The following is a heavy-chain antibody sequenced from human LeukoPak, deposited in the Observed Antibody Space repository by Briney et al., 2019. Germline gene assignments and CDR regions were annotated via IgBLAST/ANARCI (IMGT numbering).Heavy chain of an antibody. J-gene: IGHJ3*02. Sequence: SETLSLTCTVSNGSITNYYWSWIRQTTGKGLEWIGFIYYSGSTNYNPSLKSRVTMSVDTSNNQFSLKLSSVTAADTAVYYCARRTGTTVWDDAFDIWGQGTMVTVSS. CDR3: ARRTGTTVWDDAFDI. CDR1: NGSITNYY. D-gene: IGHD1-7*01. V-gene: IGHV4-59*08. CDR2: IYYSGST.